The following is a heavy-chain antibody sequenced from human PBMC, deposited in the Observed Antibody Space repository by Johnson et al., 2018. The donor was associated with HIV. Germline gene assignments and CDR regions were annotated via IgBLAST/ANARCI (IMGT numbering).Heavy chain of an antibody. V-gene: IGHV3-30-3*01. Sequence: QEKLVESGGGVVQPGGSLRLSCAASGFTFSSYAMHWVRQAPGKGLEWVAVISYDGSNKYYADSVKGRFTISRDNSKNTLYLQMNSLRAEDTAVYYCAREFLYGDYQDAFDIWGQGTMVTVSS. CDR2: ISYDGSNK. CDR1: GFTFSSYA. J-gene: IGHJ3*02. CDR3: AREFLYGDYQDAFDI. D-gene: IGHD4-17*01.